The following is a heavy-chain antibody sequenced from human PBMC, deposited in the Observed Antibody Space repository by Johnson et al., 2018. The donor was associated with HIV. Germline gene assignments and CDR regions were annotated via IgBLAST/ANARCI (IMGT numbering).Heavy chain of an antibody. D-gene: IGHD3-16*01. J-gene: IGHJ3*02. V-gene: IGHV3-30*04. Sequence: QVQLVESGGGVVQPGRSLRLSCAASGFTFSSYAMHWVRQAPGKGLEWVAVISYDGSNNYYADSVKGRFTISRDNSKNTLYLQMHSLRAEDTAVYYCARDHLGLSAAFIWGAFDIWGQGTMVTVSS. CDR2: ISYDGSNN. CDR1: GFTFSSYA. CDR3: ARDHLGLSAAFIWGAFDI.